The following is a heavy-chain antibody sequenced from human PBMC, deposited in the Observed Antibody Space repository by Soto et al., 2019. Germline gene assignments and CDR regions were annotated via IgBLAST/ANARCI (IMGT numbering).Heavy chain of an antibody. Sequence: ASETLSVTCSVSGGSSSSSSYYWGWIRQPPGKGLEWIGSIYYSGSTYYSPSLKSRVTISVDTSKNQFSLKLSSVTATDTAVYYCARLDYGDYVDYWGQGTLVTVSS. V-gene: IGHV4-39*01. CDR1: GGSSSSSSYY. J-gene: IGHJ4*02. D-gene: IGHD4-17*01. CDR2: IYYSGST. CDR3: ARLDYGDYVDY.